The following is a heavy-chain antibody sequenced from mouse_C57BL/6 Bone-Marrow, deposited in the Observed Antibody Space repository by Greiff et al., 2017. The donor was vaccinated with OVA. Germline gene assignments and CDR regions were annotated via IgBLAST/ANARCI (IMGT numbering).Heavy chain of an antibody. Sequence: VKLQESGAELARPGASVKLSCKASGYTFTSYGISWVKQRTGQGLEWIGEIYPRSGNTYYNEKFKGKSTLTVDKSSSTAYMQLSSLTSEDSAVYYCARYGHYYGSSRAFAYWGQGTLVTVSA. CDR2: IYPRSGNT. CDR1: GYTFTSYG. CDR3: ARYGHYYGSSRAFAY. V-gene: IGHV1-81*01. J-gene: IGHJ3*01. D-gene: IGHD1-1*01.